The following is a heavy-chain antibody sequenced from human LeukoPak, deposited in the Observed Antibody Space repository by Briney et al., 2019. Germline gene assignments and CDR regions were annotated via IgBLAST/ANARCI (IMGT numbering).Heavy chain of an antibody. CDR3: ARVDYGDYQSDWFDP. J-gene: IGHJ5*02. Sequence: SETLSLTCAVYGGSFSGYYWNWIRQPPGKGLEWIGEINHSGSTNYNPSLKSRVTISLDTSKNQFSLKLSSVTAADTAMYYCARVDYGDYQSDWFDPWGQGTLVTVSS. CDR2: INHSGST. V-gene: IGHV4-34*01. D-gene: IGHD4-17*01. CDR1: GGSFSGYY.